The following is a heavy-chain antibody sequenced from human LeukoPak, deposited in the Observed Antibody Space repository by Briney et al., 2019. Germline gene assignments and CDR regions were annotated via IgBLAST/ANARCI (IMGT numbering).Heavy chain of an antibody. CDR1: GGTVSSYA. CDR2: IIPIFGTA. J-gene: IGHJ5*02. V-gene: IGHV1-69*01. D-gene: IGHD5-24*01. CDR3: ARDSVTGLRWLQKHKEGFWWFDP. Sequence: SVKVSCKASGGTVSSYAISWVRQAPGQGLEWMGGIIPIFGTADYAQKFQGRVTITADESTRTAHTELSSLRSEDTAVYYCARDSVTGLRWLQKHKEGFWWFDPWGQGTLVTVSS.